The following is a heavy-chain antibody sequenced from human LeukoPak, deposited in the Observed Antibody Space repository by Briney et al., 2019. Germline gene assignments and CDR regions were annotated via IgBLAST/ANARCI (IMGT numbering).Heavy chain of an antibody. CDR3: ARQRGVTRAFDI. V-gene: IGHV4-59*08. CDR1: GGSISSYY. J-gene: IGHJ3*02. D-gene: IGHD3-10*01. CDR2: IYYSGST. Sequence: SETLSLTCTVSGGSISSYYWSWIRQPPGKGLEWIGYIYYSGSTNYNPSLKSRGTISVDTSKNQFSLNLSSVTAADTAVYYCARQRGVTRAFDIWGQGTVVTVSS.